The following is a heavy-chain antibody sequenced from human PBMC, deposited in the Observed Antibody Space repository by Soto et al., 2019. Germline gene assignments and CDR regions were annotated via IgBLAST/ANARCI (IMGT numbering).Heavy chain of an antibody. Sequence: PSETLSLTCTVTGDSINNRSCYWGWIRQPPGKGLEWIGSIYYSGSTYNNPSLKSRVSMSVDTSKNQFSLKLRSVTAADTALYYCARQRTSVVTQAYFDSWGQGSLVTVSS. V-gene: IGHV4-39*01. CDR1: GDSINNRSCY. J-gene: IGHJ4*02. CDR3: ARQRTSVVTQAYFDS. CDR2: IYYSGST. D-gene: IGHD2-21*02.